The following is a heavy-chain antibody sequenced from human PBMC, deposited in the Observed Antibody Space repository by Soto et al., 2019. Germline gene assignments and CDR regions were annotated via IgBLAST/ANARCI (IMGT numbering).Heavy chain of an antibody. J-gene: IGHJ6*02. CDR3: ARGGYSYGYRFYYYYYGMDV. CDR1: GYTFTSYG. CDR2: ISAYNGNT. V-gene: IGHV1-18*04. Sequence: APVKVSFKASGYTFTSYGISWVRQAPGQGLEWMGWISAYNGNTNYAQKLQGRVTMTTDTSTSTAYMELRSLRSDDTAVYYCARGGYSYGYRFYYYYYGMDVWGQGTTVTVSS. D-gene: IGHD5-18*01.